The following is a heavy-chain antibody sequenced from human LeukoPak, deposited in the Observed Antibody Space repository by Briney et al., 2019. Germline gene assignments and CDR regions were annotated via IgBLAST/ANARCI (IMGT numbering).Heavy chain of an antibody. CDR2: ISSSGLTM. Sequence: PGGSLRLSCAASGFTFSNYEMNWVRQAPGRGLEWVSYISSSGLTMYYADSVKGRFIISRENAKNSLYLQMNSLRAEDTAVYYCARRTTGDDYWGQGTLVTVSS. J-gene: IGHJ4*02. D-gene: IGHD4-17*01. V-gene: IGHV3-48*03. CDR1: GFTFSNYE. CDR3: ARRTTGDDY.